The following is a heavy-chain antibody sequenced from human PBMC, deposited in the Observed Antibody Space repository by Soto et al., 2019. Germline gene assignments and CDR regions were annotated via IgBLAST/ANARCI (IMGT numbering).Heavy chain of an antibody. J-gene: IGHJ4*02. Sequence: GGSLRLSCEASGFVFTNFWMHWVRHVPGKGLVWVARIDTSGHSTNYAESVKGRFTISRDNAKNTVSLQMNSLRVEDTGVYYCAKDSWYFDLWGQGSQVTVSS. CDR3: AKDSWYFDL. CDR1: GFVFTNFW. V-gene: IGHV3-74*01. CDR2: IDTSGHST. D-gene: IGHD6-13*01.